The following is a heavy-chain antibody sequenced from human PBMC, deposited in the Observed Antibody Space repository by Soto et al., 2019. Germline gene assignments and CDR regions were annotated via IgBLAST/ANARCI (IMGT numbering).Heavy chain of an antibody. CDR3: ARDYLVVPHRVIDY. D-gene: IGHD2-2*01. CDR1: GFTFSSYG. J-gene: IGHJ4*02. V-gene: IGHV3-33*01. CDR2: IWYDGSNK. Sequence: QVQLVESGGGVVQPGRSLRLSCAASGFTFSSYGMHWVRQAPGKGLEWVAVIWYDGSNKYYADSVKGRFTISRDNSKNTMYLQMNSLGAEDTAVYYGARDYLVVPHRVIDYWGQGTLVTVSS.